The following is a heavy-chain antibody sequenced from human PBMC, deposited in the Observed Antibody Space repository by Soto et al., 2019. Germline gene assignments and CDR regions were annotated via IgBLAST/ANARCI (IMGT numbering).Heavy chain of an antibody. J-gene: IGHJ6*02. V-gene: IGHV3-11*06. CDR3: ARDGDVAAAVYYYYYGMDV. Sequence: QVQLVESGGGLVKPGGSLRLSCAASGFTFSDYYMSWIRQAPGKGLEWVSYISSSSSYTNYADSVKGRFTISRDNAKNSLYLQMNSLRAEDTAVYYCARDGDVAAAVYYYYYGMDVWGQGTTVTVSS. CDR1: GFTFSDYY. CDR2: ISSSSSYT. D-gene: IGHD6-13*01.